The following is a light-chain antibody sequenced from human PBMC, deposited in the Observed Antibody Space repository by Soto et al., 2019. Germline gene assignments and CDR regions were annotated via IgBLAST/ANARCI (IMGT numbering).Light chain of an antibody. CDR2: TDN. J-gene: IGLJ2*01. CDR1: SSNIGSNT. CDR3: STWDDSLSAVV. V-gene: IGLV1-44*01. Sequence: QSVLTQPPSASGTPGQRVTISCSGGSSNIGSNTVNWYQQFPGTAPKLLIYTDNQRPSRVPDRFSGSKSGTSASLAVSGLQSEDEAAYFCSTWDDSLSAVVFGGGTKVTVL.